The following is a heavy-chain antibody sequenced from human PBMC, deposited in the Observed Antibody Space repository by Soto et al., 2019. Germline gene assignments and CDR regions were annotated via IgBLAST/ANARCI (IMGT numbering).Heavy chain of an antibody. CDR2: IIPIFGTA. D-gene: IGHD5-12*01. CDR1: AGTLSSYA. CDR3: ARSGYDYDYYYGMDV. V-gene: IGHV1-69*06. J-gene: IGHJ6*02. Sequence: SVKVSCKASAGTLSSYAISWVRQAPGQGLEWMGGIIPIFGTANYAQKFQGRVTITADKSTSTAYMELSSLRSEDTAVYYCARSGYDYDYYYGMDVWGQGTTVTV.